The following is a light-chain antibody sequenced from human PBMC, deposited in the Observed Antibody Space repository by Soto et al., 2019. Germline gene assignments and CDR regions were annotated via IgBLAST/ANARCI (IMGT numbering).Light chain of an antibody. CDR3: QQYNSYPWT. CDR2: DAS. CDR1: QTISSW. J-gene: IGKJ1*01. Sequence: IQMTQSPSTLSASVGDRVTISGRASQTISSWLAWYQQKPGKAPKLLIYDASSLESGVPSRLSGSGSGTEFTLTISSLQPDDFATYYCQQYNSYPWTFGQGTKVEIK. V-gene: IGKV1-5*01.